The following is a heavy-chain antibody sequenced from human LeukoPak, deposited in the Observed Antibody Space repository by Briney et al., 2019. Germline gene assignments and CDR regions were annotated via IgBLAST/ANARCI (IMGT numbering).Heavy chain of an antibody. D-gene: IGHD3-3*01. Sequence: SVKVFCKASGGTFSSYAISWVRQAPGQGLEWMGGIIPIFGTANYAQKFQGRVTITADESTSTAYMELSSLRSEDTAVYYCATSDFWSGYYVRFDPWGQGTLVTVSS. J-gene: IGHJ5*02. CDR2: IIPIFGTA. CDR1: GGTFSSYA. V-gene: IGHV1-69*13. CDR3: ATSDFWSGYYVRFDP.